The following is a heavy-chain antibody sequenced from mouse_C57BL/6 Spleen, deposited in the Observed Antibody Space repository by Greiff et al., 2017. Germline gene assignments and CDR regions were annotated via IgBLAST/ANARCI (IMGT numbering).Heavy chain of an antibody. CDR1: GYAFSSSW. CDR3: ARTRYDYYAMDY. Sequence: QVQLQQSGPELVKPGASVKISCKASGYAFSSSWMNWVKQRPGKGLEWIGRIYPGDGDTNYNGKFKGKATLTADKSSSTAYMQLSSLTSEDSAVYFCARTRYDYYAMDYWGQGTSVTVSS. CDR2: IYPGDGDT. D-gene: IGHD1-1*02. V-gene: IGHV1-82*01. J-gene: IGHJ4*01.